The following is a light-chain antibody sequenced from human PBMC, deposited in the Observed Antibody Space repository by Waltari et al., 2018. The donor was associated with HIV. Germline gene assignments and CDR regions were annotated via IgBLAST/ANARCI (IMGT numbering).Light chain of an antibody. CDR3: QSYDNSLSAWV. V-gene: IGLV1-40*01. Sequence: QSVLTQPPSVSGAPGQRVTISCTGSSSNIGAGYDVHWYQQLPGTTPKLLVYGDSHRASGVLDRFSGSKSATSASLAITGLQAEDEADYYCQSYDNSLSAWVFGGGTKLTVL. CDR2: GDS. J-gene: IGLJ3*02. CDR1: SSNIGAGYD.